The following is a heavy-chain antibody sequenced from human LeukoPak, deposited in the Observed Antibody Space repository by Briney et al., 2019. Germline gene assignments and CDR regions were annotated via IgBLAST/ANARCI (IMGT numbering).Heavy chain of an antibody. CDR1: GGTFSSNT. CDR3: ARVWCSGGSCYSSRGAFDI. V-gene: IGHV1-69*13. CDR2: IIPIFGTA. Sequence: ASVKVSCKASGGTFSSNTISWVRQAPGQGLECMGGIIPIFGTANYAQKFQGRVTITADESTSTAYMELSSLRYEDTAVYYCARVWCSGGSCYSSRGAFDIWGQGIMVTVSS. D-gene: IGHD2-15*01. J-gene: IGHJ3*02.